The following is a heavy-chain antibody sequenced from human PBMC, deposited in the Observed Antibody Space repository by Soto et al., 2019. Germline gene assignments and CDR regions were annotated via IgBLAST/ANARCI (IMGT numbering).Heavy chain of an antibody. Sequence: GGSLRLSCAASGFTFSSYGMHWVRQAPGKGLEWVAVIWYDGSNKYYADSVKGRFTISRDNSKNTLYLQMNSLRAEDTAVYYCARDLGAGSSSPYYYYYGMDVWGQGTTVTVSS. V-gene: IGHV3-33*01. D-gene: IGHD6-6*01. CDR2: IWYDGSNK. CDR1: GFTFSSYG. CDR3: ARDLGAGSSSPYYYYYGMDV. J-gene: IGHJ6*02.